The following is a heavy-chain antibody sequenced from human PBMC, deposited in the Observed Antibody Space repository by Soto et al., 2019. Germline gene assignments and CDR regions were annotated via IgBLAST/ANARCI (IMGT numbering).Heavy chain of an antibody. J-gene: IGHJ5*02. CDR1: GGTFSSYA. Sequence: KVSCKASGGTFSSYAISWVRQAPGQGLEWMGGIIPIFGTANYAQKFQGRVTITADKSTSTAYMELSSLRSEDTAVYYCARDPSFGSGYLHWFDPWGQGTLVTVSS. D-gene: IGHD3-3*01. CDR2: IIPIFGTA. V-gene: IGHV1-69*06. CDR3: ARDPSFGSGYLHWFDP.